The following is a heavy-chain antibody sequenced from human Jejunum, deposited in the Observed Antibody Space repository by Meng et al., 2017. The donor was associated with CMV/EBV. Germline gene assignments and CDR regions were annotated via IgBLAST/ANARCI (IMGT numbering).Heavy chain of an antibody. V-gene: IGHV4-34*01. Sequence: CGVSLMCLSLRLVRQAPEQGLEWIGQINHSGSASYNPSLRRRVTISEDTSKNQFSLRLTSVTAADTAIYYCARKYCGSSNCYPFDYWGQGELVTVSS. J-gene: IGHJ4*02. CDR2: INHSGSA. CDR1: GVSLMCLS. D-gene: IGHD2-2*01. CDR3: ARKYCGSSNCYPFDY.